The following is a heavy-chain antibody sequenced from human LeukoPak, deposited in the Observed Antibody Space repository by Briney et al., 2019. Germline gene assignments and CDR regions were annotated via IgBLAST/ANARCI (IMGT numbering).Heavy chain of an antibody. V-gene: IGHV1-8*03. CDR3: ARSPVAYSSSLGPTRYMDV. Sequence: ASVKVSCKASGYTFTSYDINWVRQATGQGLEWMGWMNPNSGNTGYAQKFQGRVTITRNTSISTAYMELSSLRSEDTAVYYCARSPVAYSSSLGPTRYMDVWGKGTTVTVSS. CDR2: MNPNSGNT. J-gene: IGHJ6*03. CDR1: GYTFTSYD. D-gene: IGHD6-6*01.